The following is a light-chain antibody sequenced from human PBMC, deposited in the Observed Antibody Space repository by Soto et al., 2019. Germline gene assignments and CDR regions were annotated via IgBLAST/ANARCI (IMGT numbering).Light chain of an antibody. CDR1: QSISSW. Sequence: DIQMTQSPSTLSSSVGDRVTITCRASQSISSWLAWFQQKPGKAPKLLMYDASSLESRVPSRFSGSGSGTEFTRTISSLQPDDFATYYCQQYGTYLWTFGQGTRVEIK. V-gene: IGKV1-5*01. CDR2: DAS. J-gene: IGKJ1*01. CDR3: QQYGTYLWT.